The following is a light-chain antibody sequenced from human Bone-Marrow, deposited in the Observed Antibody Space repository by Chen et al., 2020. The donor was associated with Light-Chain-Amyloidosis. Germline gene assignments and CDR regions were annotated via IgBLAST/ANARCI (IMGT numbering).Light chain of an antibody. CDR2: RDT. V-gene: IGLV3-25*03. CDR1: DLPTKY. J-gene: IGLJ2*01. Sequence: YELTQPPSVSVSPGQTARITCSGDDLPTKYAYWYQQKPGPAPVLVIHRDTERPSGISERFSGSSSVTTATLTISGVQAEDEADYHCQSADSSGTYEVIFGGGTKLTVL. CDR3: QSADSSGTYEVI.